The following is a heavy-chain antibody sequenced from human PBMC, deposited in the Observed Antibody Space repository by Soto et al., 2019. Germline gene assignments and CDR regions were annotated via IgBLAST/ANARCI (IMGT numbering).Heavy chain of an antibody. J-gene: IGHJ4*02. CDR2: IYSGGST. CDR1: GFTVSSNY. Sequence: GGSLRLSCAVSGFTVSSNYMSWVRQAPGKGLEWVSVIYSGGSTYYADSVKGRFTISRDNSKNTLYLQMNSLRAEDTAVYYCARQRWLHYYFDYWGQGTLVTVSS. V-gene: IGHV3-66*04. CDR3: ARQRWLHYYFDY. D-gene: IGHD5-12*01.